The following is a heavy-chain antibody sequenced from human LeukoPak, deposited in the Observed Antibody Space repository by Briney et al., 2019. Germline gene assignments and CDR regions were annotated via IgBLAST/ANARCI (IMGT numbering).Heavy chain of an antibody. D-gene: IGHD3-16*02. CDR3: ARVSVWGSYGFPDY. Sequence: PGGSLRLSCEASGFTFSSCVLHLVRQAPGKGLEWVAVIASDGSRKHYADSVKGRFTVSRDNSKNTVSLQMNFLRVEDTGLYYCARVSVWGSYGFPDYWGQGTLVTVSS. V-gene: IGHV3-30-3*01. CDR2: IASDGSRK. CDR1: GFTFSSCV. J-gene: IGHJ4*02.